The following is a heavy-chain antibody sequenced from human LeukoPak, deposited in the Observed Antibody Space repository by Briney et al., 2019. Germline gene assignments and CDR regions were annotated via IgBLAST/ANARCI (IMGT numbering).Heavy chain of an antibody. Sequence: ASVKVSCKASGYTFTGYYMHWVRQAPGQGLEWVGWINPSSGGTNYAQKFQGRVTMTRDTSISTAYMELSRLRSDDTAVYYCARDSELLWFGELYSYYFDYWGQGTLVTVSS. CDR1: GYTFTGYY. CDR3: ARDSELLWFGELYSYYFDY. CDR2: INPSSGGT. V-gene: IGHV1-2*02. D-gene: IGHD3-10*01. J-gene: IGHJ4*02.